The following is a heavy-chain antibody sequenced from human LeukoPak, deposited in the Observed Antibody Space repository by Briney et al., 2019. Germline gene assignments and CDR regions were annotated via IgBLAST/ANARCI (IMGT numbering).Heavy chain of an antibody. V-gene: IGHV3-74*03. CDR3: AKVMGYCSSTSCYYYFDY. J-gene: IGHJ4*02. Sequence: PGGSLRLSCAASGFTFSNYWIHWVRQAPGKGLVWVSRVSTDGSSTTYADSVKGRFTISRDNSKNTLYLQMNSLRAEDTAVYYCAKVMGYCSSTSCYYYFDYWGQGTLVTVSS. CDR2: VSTDGSST. CDR1: GFTFSNYW. D-gene: IGHD2-2*01.